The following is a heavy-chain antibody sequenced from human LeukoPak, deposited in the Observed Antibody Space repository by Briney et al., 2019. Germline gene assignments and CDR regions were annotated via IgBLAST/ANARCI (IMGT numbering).Heavy chain of an antibody. J-gene: IGHJ4*02. Sequence: ASVKVSCKVSGYTLTELSMHWVRQAPGKGLEWMGGFDPEDGETIYAQKFQGGVTMTEDTSTDTAYMELSSLRSEDTAVYYCATDSSSWYYFDYWGQGTLVTVSS. CDR2: FDPEDGET. V-gene: IGHV1-24*01. CDR1: GYTLTELS. CDR3: ATDSSSWYYFDY. D-gene: IGHD6-13*01.